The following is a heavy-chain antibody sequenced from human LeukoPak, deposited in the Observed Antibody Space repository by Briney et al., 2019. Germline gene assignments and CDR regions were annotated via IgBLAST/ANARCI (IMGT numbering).Heavy chain of an antibody. V-gene: IGHV1-46*04. Sequence: ASVKVSCKASGYTFTNYYMRWVRQAPGQGLEWMGIINPSGGSTRYEQKLQGRVTMTRDTSTSTVYMELSSLRSEDTAVYYCARDIGVPGYCSGGSCFDAFDIWGQGTMVTVSS. J-gene: IGHJ3*02. CDR1: GYTFTNYY. CDR2: INPSGGST. CDR3: ARDIGVPGYCSGGSCFDAFDI. D-gene: IGHD2-15*01.